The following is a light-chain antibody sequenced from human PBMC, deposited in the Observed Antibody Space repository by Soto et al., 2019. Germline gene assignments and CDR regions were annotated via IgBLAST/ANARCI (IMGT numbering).Light chain of an antibody. CDR2: DAS. CDR1: QGISSW. J-gene: IGKJ4*01. V-gene: IGKV1D-16*01. Sequence: DIQMTQSPSSVSASVGDRFTITCRASQGISSWLAWYQQKPGRAPKFLIYDASSLESGVPSRFSGSGSGTEFTLTISNLQPDDFATYYCKQYDNYPLTFGGGTKVDIK. CDR3: KQYDNYPLT.